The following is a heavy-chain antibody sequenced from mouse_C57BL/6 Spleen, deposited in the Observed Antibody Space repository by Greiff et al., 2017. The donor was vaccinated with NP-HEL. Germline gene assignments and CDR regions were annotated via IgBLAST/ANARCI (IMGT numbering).Heavy chain of an antibody. D-gene: IGHD3-1*01. J-gene: IGHJ2*01. Sequence: QVQLQQPGAELVKPGASVKLSCKASGYTFTSYWMQWVKQRPGQGLEWIGEIDPSDSYTNYNQKFKGKATLTVDTSASTAYMQLSSLTSEDSAVYYCARWGAFGGFDYWGQGTTLTVSS. CDR1: GYTFTSYW. V-gene: IGHV1-50*01. CDR2: IDPSDSYT. CDR3: ARWGAFGGFDY.